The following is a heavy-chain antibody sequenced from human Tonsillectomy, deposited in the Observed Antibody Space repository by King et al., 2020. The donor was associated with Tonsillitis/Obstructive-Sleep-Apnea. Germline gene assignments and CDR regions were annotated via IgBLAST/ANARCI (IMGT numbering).Heavy chain of an antibody. Sequence: VQLVESGGGLVQPGGSLRLSCAASGFTFSSYEMNWVRQAPGKGLEWVSYISSSGSTIYYADSVKGRFTISRDNAKNSLYLQMNSLRAEDTAVYYCARDSACSSTSCHNGVGPFYSWGQGTLVTVSS. D-gene: IGHD2-2*01. CDR2: ISSSGSTI. CDR3: ARDSACSSTSCHNGVGPFYS. V-gene: IGHV3-48*03. J-gene: IGHJ4*02. CDR1: GFTFSSYE.